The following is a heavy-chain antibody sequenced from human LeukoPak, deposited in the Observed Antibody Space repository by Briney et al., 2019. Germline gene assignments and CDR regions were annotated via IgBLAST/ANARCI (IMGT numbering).Heavy chain of an antibody. Sequence: ASVKVSCKTSGYTFNSYGIAWVRQAPGQGLEWVGWISAYNGDTSYAQNLQHRVTMTTDTSTTTAYMELRGLRSDDTAVYYCAREGSLYDSGNYYLSWFDPWGQGTLVTVSS. V-gene: IGHV1-18*01. CDR2: ISAYNGDT. CDR3: AREGSLYDSGNYYLSWFDP. CDR1: GYTFNSYG. D-gene: IGHD3-22*01. J-gene: IGHJ5*02.